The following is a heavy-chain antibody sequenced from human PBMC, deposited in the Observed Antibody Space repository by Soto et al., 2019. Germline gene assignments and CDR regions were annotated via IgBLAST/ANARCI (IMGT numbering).Heavy chain of an antibody. CDR1: GFSINSYD. V-gene: IGHV1-8*01. Sequence: QVQLVQSGAALKKPGASVKVSCTASGFSINSYDMNWVRQATGQGLEWMGWMNPKSGNTGFAEKFQGRVKMTWNTSTGTVYLEISSLRPEDTAVYYCARGLVDSGGNCFDSWGQGTHVTVSS. D-gene: IGHD4-17*01. CDR3: ARGLVDSGGNCFDS. CDR2: MNPKSGNT. J-gene: IGHJ4*02.